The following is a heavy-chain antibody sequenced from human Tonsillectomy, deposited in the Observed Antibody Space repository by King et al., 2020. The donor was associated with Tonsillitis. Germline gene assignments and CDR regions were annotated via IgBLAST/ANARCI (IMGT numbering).Heavy chain of an antibody. D-gene: IGHD3-3*01. CDR3: AKGVVRITIFGVITPYDF. CDR2: VSGSGGST. V-gene: IGHV3-23*04. CDR1: GFTFSSYA. J-gene: IGHJ4*02. Sequence: EVQLVESGGGLLQPGGSLRLSCAASGFTFSSYAMSWVRQAPGKGLEWVSAVSGSGGSTYYADSVKGRFTLARDTSKNTLYLQMTSLRAEDTAIYYCAKGVVRITIFGVITPYDFWGQGTLVTVSS.